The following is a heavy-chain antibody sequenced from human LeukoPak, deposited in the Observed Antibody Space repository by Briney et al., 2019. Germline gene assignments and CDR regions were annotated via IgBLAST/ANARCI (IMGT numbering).Heavy chain of an antibody. CDR1: GFTFSSYG. Sequence: GRSLRLSCAASGFTFSSYGMHWVRQAPGKGLEWVAVISYDGSNKYYADSVKGRFTISRDNSKNTLYLQMNSLRAEDTAVYYCAKDPPRYCSGGSCSNWGQGTLVTVSS. J-gene: IGHJ4*02. CDR3: AKDPPRYCSGGSCSN. V-gene: IGHV3-30*18. CDR2: ISYDGSNK. D-gene: IGHD2-15*01.